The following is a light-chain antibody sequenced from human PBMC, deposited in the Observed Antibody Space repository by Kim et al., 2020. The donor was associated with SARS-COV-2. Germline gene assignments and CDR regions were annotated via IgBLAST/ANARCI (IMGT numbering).Light chain of an antibody. J-gene: IGKJ4*01. V-gene: IGKV1-39*01. CDR2: AAS. Sequence: DIQMTQSPSSLAASVGDRVTIACRAGQSISTYLNWYQQKPGKAPKLLIYAASTLQSGVPSRFSGSGSGTDFTLTISSLQPEDFATYYCKQRHTAPLLTFGGGTKVEIK. CDR1: QSISTY. CDR3: KQRHTAPLLT.